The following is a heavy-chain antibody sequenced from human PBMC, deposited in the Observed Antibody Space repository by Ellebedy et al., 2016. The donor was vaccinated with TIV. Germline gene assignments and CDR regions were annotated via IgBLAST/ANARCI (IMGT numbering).Heavy chain of an antibody. D-gene: IGHD6-13*01. J-gene: IGHJ4*02. CDR3: ATYTSTTSLDH. Sequence: GGSLRLSCAASGFTFSDSYMSWIRQAPGKGLEWISYISSSGSTMSYADSVRGRFTISRDNAKNSLYLQMIGLRAEDTAVYYCATYTSTTSLDHWGRGTLVTVSP. CDR1: GFTFSDSY. V-gene: IGHV3-11*04. CDR2: ISSSGSTM.